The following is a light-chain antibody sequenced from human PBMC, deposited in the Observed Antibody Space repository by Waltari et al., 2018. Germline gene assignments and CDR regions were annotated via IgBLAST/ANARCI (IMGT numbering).Light chain of an antibody. V-gene: IGLV3-21*04. CDR2: YDG. CDR1: NIGSKS. Sequence: SYVLTQPSSVSVAPGKTATITCGGNNIGSKSVHWYQQKPGQAPVLVISYDGDRPSGSPERFSGSNSGSTATLPSSRVEVGDEADYYCQVWDSSGDGVFGGGTKLTVL. CDR3: QVWDSSGDGV. J-gene: IGLJ3*02.